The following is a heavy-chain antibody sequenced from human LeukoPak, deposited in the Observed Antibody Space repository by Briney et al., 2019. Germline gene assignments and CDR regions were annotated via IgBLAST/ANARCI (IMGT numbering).Heavy chain of an antibody. V-gene: IGHV3-30*02. CDR1: GFTFSAYG. CDR3: ARVRKDIQSMVRGQNYYYYYTDV. CDR2: IRYDGSNK. J-gene: IGHJ6*03. D-gene: IGHD3-10*01. Sequence: GGSLRLSCAASGFTFSAYGMHWVRQAPVKGLEWVAFIRYDGSNKYYPDSVRGRFTVSRDNSKNTLYLQMNSLRAEDTAVYYCARVRKDIQSMVRGQNYYYYYTDVWGKGTTVTISS.